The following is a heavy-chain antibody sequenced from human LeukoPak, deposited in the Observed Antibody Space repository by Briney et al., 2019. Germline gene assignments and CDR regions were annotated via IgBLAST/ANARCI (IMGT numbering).Heavy chain of an antibody. CDR1: GYTFTNYY. CDR3: ARDQEGDTAKATFDY. V-gene: IGHV1-46*01. CDR2: INPSDGST. Sequence: ASVEVSCKASGYTFTNYYMHWVRQAPGQGLEWMSIINPSDGSTNYAQKFQGRVTMTRDTSTSTVYMELSSLRSEDTAVYYCARDQEGDTAKATFDYWGQGTLVTVSS. J-gene: IGHJ4*02. D-gene: IGHD5-18*01.